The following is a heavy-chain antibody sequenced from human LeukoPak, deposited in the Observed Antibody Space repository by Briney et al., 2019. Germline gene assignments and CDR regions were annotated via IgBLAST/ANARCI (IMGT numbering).Heavy chain of an antibody. Sequence: GASVKVSCKASGGTFSSYAISWVRQAPGQGLEWMGGIIPIFGTANYAQKFQGRVTMTRDTSISTAYMELSRLRSDDTAVYYCARDDLRFLEWLFYYGMDVWGQGTTVTVSS. CDR3: ARDDLRFLEWLFYYGMDV. D-gene: IGHD3-3*01. CDR1: GGTFSSYA. CDR2: IIPIFGTA. V-gene: IGHV1-69*05. J-gene: IGHJ6*02.